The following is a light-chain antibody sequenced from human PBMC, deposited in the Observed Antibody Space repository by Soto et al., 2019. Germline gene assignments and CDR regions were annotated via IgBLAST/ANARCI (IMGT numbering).Light chain of an antibody. CDR2: EVS. J-gene: IGLJ1*01. CDR1: ASDLGYYNY. V-gene: IGLV2-14*01. CDR3: SSYSSGSTLYV. Sequence: QSALTQPASVSGSPGQSITISCTGTASDLGYYNYVAWYQHHPGKAPKLMIYEVSDRPSGVSNRFSGSKSGYTAPLTISGLQAEDEADYYCSSYSSGSTLYVFGTGTKVTVL.